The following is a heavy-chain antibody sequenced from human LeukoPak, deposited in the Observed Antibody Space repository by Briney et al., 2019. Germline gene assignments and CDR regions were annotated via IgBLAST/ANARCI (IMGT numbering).Heavy chain of an antibody. CDR1: GFTFRTYG. D-gene: IGHD2-15*01. V-gene: IGHV3-33*01. J-gene: IGHJ4*02. Sequence: PGGSLRLSCTASGFTFRTYGMVWVRQAPGKGLEWAAVIWYDGSNENYADSVKGRFTISRDNSKSTLFLQMNSLRAEDTAVYYCATIVPDVVATLTFDYWGQGTLVTVSS. CDR2: IWYDGSNE. CDR3: ATIVPDVVATLTFDY.